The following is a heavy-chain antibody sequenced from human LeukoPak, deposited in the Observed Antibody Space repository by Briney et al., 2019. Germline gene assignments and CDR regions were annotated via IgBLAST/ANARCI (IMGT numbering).Heavy chain of an antibody. CDR2: IYSGGST. D-gene: IGHD3-22*01. V-gene: IGHV3-66*01. Sequence: GGSLRLSCAASGFTVSSNYMNWVRQAPGKGLEWVSVIYSGGSTYYADSVKGRFTISRDKSKNTLYLQMSSLRAEDTAVYYCASRRDSFYWYFDLWGRGTLVTVSS. J-gene: IGHJ2*01. CDR3: ASRRDSFYWYFDL. CDR1: GFTVSSNY.